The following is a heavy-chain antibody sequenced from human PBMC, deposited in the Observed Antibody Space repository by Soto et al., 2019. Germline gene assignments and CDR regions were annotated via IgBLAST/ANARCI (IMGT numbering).Heavy chain of an antibody. Sequence: GGSLRLSCAASGFTFSGYAMTWVRQAPGKGLEWVSGISGSGANIYYADSVKGRFTISRDNSKNTLYLQMNSLRAEDTAVYSCARRTSYGSGSYMYYYYGLDVWGQGTTVTVSS. D-gene: IGHD3-10*01. CDR1: GFTFSGYA. CDR2: ISGSGANI. CDR3: ARRTSYGSGSYMYYYYGLDV. J-gene: IGHJ6*02. V-gene: IGHV3-23*01.